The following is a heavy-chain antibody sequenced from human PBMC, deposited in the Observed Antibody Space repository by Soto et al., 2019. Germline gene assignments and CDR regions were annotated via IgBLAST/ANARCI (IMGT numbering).Heavy chain of an antibody. CDR2: IYYSGST. CDR3: ARHPALYRFVVVPTDAFDI. CDR1: GGSISSSSYY. J-gene: IGHJ3*02. D-gene: IGHD2-2*01. Sequence: QLQLQESGPGLVKPSETLSLTCTVSGGSISSSSYYWGWIRQPPGKGLEWIGSIYYSGSTYYNPSRKSLVTISVDTSKNQFSLKLSSVTAADTAVYYCARHPALYRFVVVPTDAFDIWGQGTMVTVSS. V-gene: IGHV4-39*01.